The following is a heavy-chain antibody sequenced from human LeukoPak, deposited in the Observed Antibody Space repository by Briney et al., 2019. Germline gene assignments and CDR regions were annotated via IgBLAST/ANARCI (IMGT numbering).Heavy chain of an antibody. CDR2: IYYSGST. CDR1: GGSISSYY. J-gene: IGHJ4*02. D-gene: IGHD3-10*01. V-gene: IGHV4-59*01. Sequence: EPSETLSLTCTVSGGSISSYYWSWIRQPPGKGLEWIGYIYYSGSTNYNPSLKSRVTISVDTSKNQFSLKLSSVTAADTAVYYCASSVFGELSTPYYFDYWGQGTLVTVSS. CDR3: ASSVFGELSTPYYFDY.